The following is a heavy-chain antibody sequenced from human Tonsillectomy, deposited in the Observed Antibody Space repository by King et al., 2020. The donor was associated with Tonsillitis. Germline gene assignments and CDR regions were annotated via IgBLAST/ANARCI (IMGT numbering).Heavy chain of an antibody. CDR3: TRWACTGGARRSFDY. CDR1: GGCLSSSNW. Sequence: VQLQESGPGLVKPSGALSLTFAVSGGCLSSSNWGGCVRQPPRRGVEWIGEIYHSGSTSSNASPQRRVTMSVDKSRNQSSPKRTSVTAADTAVYYCTRWACTGGARRSFDYWGQGTLVTVSS. J-gene: IGHJ4*02. D-gene: IGHD2-8*02. V-gene: IGHV4-4*02. CDR2: IYHSGST.